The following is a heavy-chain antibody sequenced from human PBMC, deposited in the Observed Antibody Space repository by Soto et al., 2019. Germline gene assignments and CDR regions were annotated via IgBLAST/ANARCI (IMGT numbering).Heavy chain of an antibody. J-gene: IGHJ6*02. CDR1: GYTFTSYG. CDR2: ISVDDGDT. D-gene: IGHD3-10*01. V-gene: IGHV1-18*04. CDR3: ARDQVAKWAPGSTMVNYYYGMDA. Sequence: GASVKVSCKASGYTFTSYGISWVRQAPGQGLEWMGWISVDDGDTNYAQNFQGRATMSTDTSTSTAYMEMRSLRSDDTAVYYCARDQVAKWAPGSTMVNYYYGMDAWGQGTTVTVS.